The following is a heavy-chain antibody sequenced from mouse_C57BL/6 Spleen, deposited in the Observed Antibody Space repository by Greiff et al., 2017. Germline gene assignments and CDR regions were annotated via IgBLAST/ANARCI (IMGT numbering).Heavy chain of an antibody. D-gene: IGHD1-1*01. CDR3: AREDTVVAMDY. CDR1: GFNIKDYY. Sequence: EVQGVESGAELVKPGASVKLSCTASGFNIKDYYMPWVKQRTEQGLEWIGRIDPEDGETKYAPKFQGKATITADTSSNTAYLQLSSLTSEDTAVYYCAREDTVVAMDYWGQGTSVTVSS. V-gene: IGHV14-2*01. CDR2: IDPEDGET. J-gene: IGHJ4*01.